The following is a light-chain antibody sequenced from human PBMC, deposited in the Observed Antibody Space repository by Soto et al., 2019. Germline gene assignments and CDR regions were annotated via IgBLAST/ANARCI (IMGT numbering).Light chain of an antibody. Sequence: EIVMTQSPATLSLPPGERAALSCRASQSINSELAWNQQKPGQPPRLLIYGASTRATGVPARFTGSESGSEFTLTISGLQSEDFAVYYCQQGHNWPLTFGQGTRLEI. J-gene: IGKJ2*01. CDR2: GAS. CDR3: QQGHNWPLT. CDR1: QSINSE. V-gene: IGKV3-15*01.